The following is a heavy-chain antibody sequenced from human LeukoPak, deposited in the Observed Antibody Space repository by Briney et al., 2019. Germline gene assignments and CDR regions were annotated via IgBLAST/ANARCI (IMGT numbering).Heavy chain of an antibody. V-gene: IGHV3-30*03. J-gene: IGHJ4*02. CDR2: ISYDGSNK. D-gene: IGHD4-17*01. CDR1: GFTFSSYG. Sequence: PGRSLRLSCAASGFTFSSYGMHWVRQAPGKGLEWVAVISYDGSNKYYADSVKGRFTISRDNPKNTLYLQMNSLRAEDTAVYYCAPSPSYTVTIDYWGQGTLVTVSS. CDR3: APSPSYTVTIDY.